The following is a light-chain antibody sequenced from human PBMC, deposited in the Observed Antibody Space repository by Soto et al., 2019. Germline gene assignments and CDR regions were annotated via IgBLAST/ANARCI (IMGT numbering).Light chain of an antibody. CDR3: SSFTSSNTYV. Sequence: QSALTQPPSVSGSPGQSVAISCSGTSSDVGSYNRVSWYQQPPGTAPKLMIYDVNNRPSGVPDRFSGSKSGNTASLTISGLQAEYEADYYCSSFTSSNTYVFGIGTKLTVL. V-gene: IGLV2-18*02. J-gene: IGLJ1*01. CDR2: DVN. CDR1: SSDVGSYNR.